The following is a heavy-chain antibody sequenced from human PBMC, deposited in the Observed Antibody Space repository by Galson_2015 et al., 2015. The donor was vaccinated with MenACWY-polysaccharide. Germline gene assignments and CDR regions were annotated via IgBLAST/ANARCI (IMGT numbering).Heavy chain of an antibody. V-gene: IGHV3-49*04. J-gene: IGHJ4*02. CDR1: GFIFGDYA. Sequence: SLRLSCAASGFIFGDYAMSWVRQAPGKGLQWVGFIRVKAYGETTEYAASVKGRFTISRDDSKSIAYLQMSSLKTEDTAVYYCARDPTYSSGWRLDYWGQGTLVAVSS. D-gene: IGHD6-19*01. CDR3: ARDPTYSSGWRLDY. CDR2: IRVKAYGETT.